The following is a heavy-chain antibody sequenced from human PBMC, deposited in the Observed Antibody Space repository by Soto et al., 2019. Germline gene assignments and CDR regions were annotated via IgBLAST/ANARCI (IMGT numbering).Heavy chain of an antibody. CDR2: FYYGGST. CDR3: TRVVAGLDY. D-gene: IGHD6-19*01. V-gene: IGHV4-38-2*01. CDR1: GYSITSGYY. Sequence: NRSETLSLTCDVSGYSITSGYYWGWVRQPPGKGLEWIGSFYYGGSTFYNPSLKSRVTISVDASKNNFSLRLTSVTAADTAVYFCTRVVAGLDYWGQGILVTVSS. J-gene: IGHJ4*02.